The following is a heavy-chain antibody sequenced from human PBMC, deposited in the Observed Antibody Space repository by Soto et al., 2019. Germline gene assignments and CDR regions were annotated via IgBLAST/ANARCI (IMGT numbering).Heavy chain of an antibody. CDR1: GFTCSSYT. V-gene: IGHV3-21*06. Sequence: GPRILSCAASGFTCSSYTMNWVRQAPWKWLDWVPSNSVCSGHIYYAESAKLLFIVSRDNAKNSLYLQINSLRAEDTAVYYCARTDRTLDPWGQGT. J-gene: IGHJ5*02. CDR3: ARTDRTLDP. CDR2: NSVCSGHI. D-gene: IGHD3-22*01.